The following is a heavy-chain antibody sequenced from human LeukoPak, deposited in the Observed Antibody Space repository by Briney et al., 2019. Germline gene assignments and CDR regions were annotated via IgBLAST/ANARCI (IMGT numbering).Heavy chain of an antibody. D-gene: IGHD1-14*01. J-gene: IGHJ3*02. CDR1: GVSISSSNSY. CDR2: IYYSGST. Sequence: SETLSLTCTVSGVSISSSNSYWGWIRQPPGKGLEWIGSIYYSGSTYYNPSLKSRVTISVDTSKNQFSLKLSSVTAADTAVYYCARDRKNPRDAFDIWGHGTMVTVSS. V-gene: IGHV4-39*07. CDR3: ARDRKNPRDAFDI.